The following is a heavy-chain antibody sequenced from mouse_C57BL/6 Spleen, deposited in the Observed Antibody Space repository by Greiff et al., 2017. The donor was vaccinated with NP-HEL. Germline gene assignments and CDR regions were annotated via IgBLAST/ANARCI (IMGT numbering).Heavy chain of an antibody. J-gene: IGHJ3*01. CDR3: ARPLYYDYDGPFAY. V-gene: IGHV5-6*02. CDR2: ISSGGSYT. D-gene: IGHD2-4*01. Sequence: EVKLEESGGDLVKPGGSLKLSCAASGFTFSSYGMSWVRQTPDKRLEWVATISSGGSYTYYPDSVKGRFTISRDNAKNTLYLQMSSLKSEDTAMYYCARPLYYDYDGPFAYWGQGTLVTVSA. CDR1: GFTFSSYG.